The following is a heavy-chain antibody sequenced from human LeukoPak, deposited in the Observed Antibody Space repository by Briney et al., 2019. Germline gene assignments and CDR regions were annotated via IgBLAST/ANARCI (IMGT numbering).Heavy chain of an antibody. J-gene: IGHJ4*02. V-gene: IGHV4-39*07. CDR3: ARVTGYRIEDYFDY. D-gene: IGHD6-13*01. CDR1: GDSIITSYYY. CDR2: IYYSGST. Sequence: PSETLSLTCTVSGDSIITSYYYWGWIRQPPAKGLEWIGSIYYSGSTYYSPSLKSRVTISVDTSKNEFSLKLRSVTAADTAVYYCARVTGYRIEDYFDYWGQGTLVTVSS.